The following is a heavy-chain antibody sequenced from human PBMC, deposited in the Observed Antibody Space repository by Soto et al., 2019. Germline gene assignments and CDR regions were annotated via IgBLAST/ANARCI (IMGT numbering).Heavy chain of an antibody. CDR2: MNPNSGNT. V-gene: IGHV1-8*01. CDR1: GYSFTSYD. D-gene: IGHD2-15*01. Sequence: QVQMVQSGAEVKTPGASVKVSCRASGYSFTSYDVNWVRQATGQGLEWMGWMNPNSGNTAFAEKFQNRVTMTRDTPISTAYMELSGLTSEDTAVYYCARYPYTSYCSDGSCSYDAFDIWGQGTVVTVSS. CDR3: ARYPYTSYCSDGSCSYDAFDI. J-gene: IGHJ3*02.